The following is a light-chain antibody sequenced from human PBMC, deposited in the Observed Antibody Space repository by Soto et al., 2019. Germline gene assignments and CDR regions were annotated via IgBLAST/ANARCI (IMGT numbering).Light chain of an antibody. CDR3: QSYDNSLSASV. V-gene: IGLV1-40*01. CDR1: SSNIGAGHV. Sequence: QSVLTQPPSASGAPGQRVTISCTGSSSNIGAGHVVHWYQQFPGRAPNLLIYGSSNRPSGVPDRFSGSKSGTSASLAITGLQAEDEADYYCQSYDNSLSASVFGGGTKLTVL. CDR2: GSS. J-gene: IGLJ2*01.